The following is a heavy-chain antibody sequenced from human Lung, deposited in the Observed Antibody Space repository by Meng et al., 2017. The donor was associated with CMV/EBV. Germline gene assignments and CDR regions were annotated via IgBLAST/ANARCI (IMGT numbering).Heavy chain of an antibody. V-gene: IGHV3-30*14. CDR1: GFSFNRFS. J-gene: IGHJ4*02. CDR3: VRSYNNNWHTFDF. Sequence: GGSXRLXXAASGFSFNRFSMHWVRQGPGKGLEWVALVSYDGSQKYYADSVKGRFTISRDNSKNTVYLQMNSLRAEGTATIYCVRSYNNNWHTFDFLGQGXVVTVSS. D-gene: IGHD1-14*01. CDR2: VSYDGSQK.